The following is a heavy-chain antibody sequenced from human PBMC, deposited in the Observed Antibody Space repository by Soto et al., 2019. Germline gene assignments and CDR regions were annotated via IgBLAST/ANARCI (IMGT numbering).Heavy chain of an antibody. CDR1: GDSVSSNGAC. V-gene: IGHV6-1*01. CDR3: ARVHCSAGTCLDGLDF. J-gene: IGHJ6*02. Sequence: SQTHSLTCVISGDSVSSNGACWNWIRQSPSRGLQWLGRIYYRSKWFHDYAASVESRMAINPDTSRNQFSLQLNYVTPEDTAVYYCARVHCSAGTCLDGLDFWGQGTTVTVS. CDR2: IYYRSKWFH. D-gene: IGHD2-15*01.